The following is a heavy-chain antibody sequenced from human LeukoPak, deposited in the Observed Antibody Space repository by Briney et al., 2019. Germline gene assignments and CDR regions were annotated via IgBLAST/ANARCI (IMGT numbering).Heavy chain of an antibody. D-gene: IGHD2-21*02. CDR2: INPSGGST. CDR1: GYTFTSYY. Sequence: ASVKVSCKASGYTFTSYYMHWVRQAPGQGLEWMGIINPSGGSTSYAQKFQGRVTMTRDISTSTVYMELSSLRSEDTAVYYCASWPPYCGGDCYSGFDYWGQGTLVTVSS. J-gene: IGHJ4*02. CDR3: ASWPPYCGGDCYSGFDY. V-gene: IGHV1-46*01.